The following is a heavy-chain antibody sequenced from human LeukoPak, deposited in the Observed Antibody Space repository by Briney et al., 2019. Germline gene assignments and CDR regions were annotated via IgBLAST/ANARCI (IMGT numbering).Heavy chain of an antibody. CDR2: INHSGST. J-gene: IGHJ4*02. V-gene: IGHV4-34*01. CDR1: GGPFSGYY. CDR3: ARRRTYYYGSGSYYKALWLGY. Sequence: TSETLSLTCAVYGGPFSGYYWSWIRQPPGKGLEWIGEINHSGSTNYNPSLKSRVTISVDTSKNQFSLKLSSVTAADTAVYYCARRRTYYYGSGSYYKALWLGYWGQGTLVTVSS. D-gene: IGHD3-10*01.